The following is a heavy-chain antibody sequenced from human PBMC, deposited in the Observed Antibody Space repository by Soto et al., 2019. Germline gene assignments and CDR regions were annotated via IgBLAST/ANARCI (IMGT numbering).Heavy chain of an antibody. CDR3: ARLPGYSNYNSYYYYGMDV. J-gene: IGHJ6*02. CDR2: IIPIFGTA. V-gene: IGHV1-69*01. CDR1: GGTFSSYA. D-gene: IGHD4-4*01. Sequence: QVQLVQSGAEVKKPGSSVKVSCKASGGTFSSYAISWVRQAPGQGLEWMGGIIPIFGTANYAQKFQGRVTITADESTSTAYMELSSLRSEDTAVYYCARLPGYSNYNSYYYYGMDVWGQGTTVTVSS.